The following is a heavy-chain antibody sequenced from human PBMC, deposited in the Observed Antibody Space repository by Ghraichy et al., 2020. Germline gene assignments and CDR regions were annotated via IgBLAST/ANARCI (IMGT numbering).Heavy chain of an antibody. V-gene: IGHV3-11*01. CDR3: AGGVDSHDY. CDR2: ITGRGTTI. Sequence: GGSLRLSCAASGFTFSDYSMTWIRQAPGKGLEWVSYITGRGTTIYYADSVKGRFTISRDNVKNSLYLQMNSLRAEDTAVYYCAGGVDSHDYGGKGTLVTVS. CDR1: GFTFSDYS. J-gene: IGHJ4*02. D-gene: IGHD2-8*01.